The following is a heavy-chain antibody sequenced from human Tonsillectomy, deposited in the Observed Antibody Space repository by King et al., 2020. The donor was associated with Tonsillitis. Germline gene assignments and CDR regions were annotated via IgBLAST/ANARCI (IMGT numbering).Heavy chain of an antibody. CDR3: ARGDNNSGDY. J-gene: IGHJ4*02. Sequence: VQLVESGGGLVQPGGSLRLSCAASGFTFGAYWMTWVRQAPGKGLEWVANMNEDGSVKYHVDSVKGRFTISRDNAKNSLYLQMNSLRDEDTALYYCARGDNNSGDYWGQGTLVTVSS. CDR2: MNEDGSVK. CDR1: GFTFGAYW. V-gene: IGHV3-7*03. D-gene: IGHD1-1*01.